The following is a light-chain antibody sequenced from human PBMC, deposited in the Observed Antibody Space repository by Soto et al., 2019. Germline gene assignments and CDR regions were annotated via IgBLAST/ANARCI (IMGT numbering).Light chain of an antibody. CDR1: TSNIGTFY. V-gene: IGLV1-47*02. J-gene: IGLJ1*01. CDR2: LGD. CDR3: AAWEDV. Sequence: QSVLTQPPSASSTPGQTVTISCSGSTSNIGTFYVYWYQHLPGPAPKLLIYLGDQRASGVSDRFSGSKSGTSASLAINGLRSDDEADYYCAAWEDVFGSGTKVTDL.